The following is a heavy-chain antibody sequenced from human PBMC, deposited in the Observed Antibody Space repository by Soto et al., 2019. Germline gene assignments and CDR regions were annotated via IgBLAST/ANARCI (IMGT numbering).Heavy chain of an antibody. CDR3: ARDLAAGRYYGMDV. V-gene: IGHV1-2*04. Sequence: GASVKVSCKASGYTFTGYYMHWVRQAPGQGLEWMGWINPNSGGTNYAQKCQGWVTMTRDTSIRTAYMELSRLRSDDTAVYYCARDLAAGRYYGMDVWGQGTTVTVSS. D-gene: IGHD6-19*01. CDR2: INPNSGGT. CDR1: GYTFTGYY. J-gene: IGHJ6*02.